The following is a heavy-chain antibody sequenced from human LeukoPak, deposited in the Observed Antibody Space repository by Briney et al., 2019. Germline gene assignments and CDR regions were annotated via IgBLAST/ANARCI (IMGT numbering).Heavy chain of an antibody. CDR3: AAGVDIVATTTFDY. CDR1: GFTFTSSA. J-gene: IGHJ4*02. CDR2: IVVGSGNT. Sequence: SVKVSCKASGFTFTSSAMQWVRQARGQRLEWIGWIVVGSGNTNYARKFQERVTITRDMSTSTAYMELSSLRSEDTAVYYCAAGVDIVATTTFDYWGQGTLVTVSS. D-gene: IGHD5-12*01. V-gene: IGHV1-58*02.